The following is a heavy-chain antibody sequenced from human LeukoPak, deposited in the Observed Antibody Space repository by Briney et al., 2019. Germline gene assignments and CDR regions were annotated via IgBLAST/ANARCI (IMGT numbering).Heavy chain of an antibody. CDR3: ARSSYYYDSSGYLGFDI. Sequence: GGSLRLSCAASGSTFSSYWMHWVRQAPGKGLVWVSRINSDGSRTTYADSVKGRFTISRDNAKNTLYLQMNSLRAEDTAVYYCARSSYYYDSSGYLGFDIWGQGTMVTVSS. J-gene: IGHJ3*02. V-gene: IGHV3-74*01. CDR2: INSDGSRT. CDR1: GSTFSSYW. D-gene: IGHD3-22*01.